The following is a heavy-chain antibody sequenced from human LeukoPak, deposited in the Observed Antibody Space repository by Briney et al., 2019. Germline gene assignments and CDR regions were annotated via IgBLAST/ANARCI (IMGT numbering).Heavy chain of an antibody. Sequence: GGSLRPSCAASGFTVSSNYMSWVRQAPGKGLEWVSVIYSGGSTYYADSVKGRFTISRDNSKNTLYLQMNSLRAEDTAVYYCATRHIVVVPAAGAAFDIWGQGTMVTVSS. CDR1: GFTVSSNY. CDR3: ATRHIVVVPAAGAAFDI. J-gene: IGHJ3*02. CDR2: IYSGGST. V-gene: IGHV3-53*01. D-gene: IGHD2-2*01.